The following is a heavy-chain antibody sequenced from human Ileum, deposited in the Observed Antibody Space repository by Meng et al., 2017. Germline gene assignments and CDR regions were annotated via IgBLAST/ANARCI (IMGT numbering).Heavy chain of an antibody. CDR1: GFAFTDYY. CDR3: ARGILVAGKFDK. CDR2: ISSSSGTI. Sequence: QLQLVESGGGLVKPGGSLRLSCAASGFAFTDYYMSWIRQAPGKGLEWVSYISSSSGTIYYADSVKGRFTISRDNAKNSLYLQMNSLRAEDTAMYYCARGILVAGKFDKWGQGTLVTVSS. V-gene: IGHV3-11*01. J-gene: IGHJ4*02. D-gene: IGHD6-19*01.